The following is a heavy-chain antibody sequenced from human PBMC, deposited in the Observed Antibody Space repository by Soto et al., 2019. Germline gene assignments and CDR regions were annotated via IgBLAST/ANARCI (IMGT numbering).Heavy chain of an antibody. CDR2: FDPEDGET. Sequence: GASVKVSCKVSGYTLTELSMHWVRQAPGKGLEWMGGFDPEDGETIYAQKFQGGVTMTEDTSTDTAYMELSSLRSEDTAVYYCATGTKTVVGATSWFDYWGQGTLVTVSS. J-gene: IGHJ4*02. D-gene: IGHD1-26*01. CDR1: GYTLTELS. V-gene: IGHV1-24*01. CDR3: ATGTKTVVGATSWFDY.